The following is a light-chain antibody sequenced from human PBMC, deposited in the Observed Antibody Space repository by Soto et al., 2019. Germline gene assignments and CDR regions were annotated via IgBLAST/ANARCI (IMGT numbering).Light chain of an antibody. CDR1: SSDVGGYNY. CDR3: SSYAGSNNLV. J-gene: IGLJ3*02. CDR2: EVS. Sequence: QSALTQPPSASGSPGQSVTISCTGTSSDVGGYNYVSWYQQHPGKAPKLMIYEVSKRPSGVPDRFSGSKSGNTASLTVSGLQAEDEADYYCSSYAGSNNLVFGRGTKLTVL. V-gene: IGLV2-8*01.